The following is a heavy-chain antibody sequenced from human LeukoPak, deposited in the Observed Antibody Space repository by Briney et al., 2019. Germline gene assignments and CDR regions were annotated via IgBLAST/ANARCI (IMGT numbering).Heavy chain of an antibody. CDR2: IYYSGST. D-gene: IGHD5-18*01. CDR1: GGSISSYY. Sequence: SEALSLTCTVSGGSISSYYWSWIRQPPGKGLEWIGYIYYSGSTNYNPSLKSRVTISVDTSKNQFSLKLSSVTAADTAVYYCARGGYSYVDYWGQGTLVTVSS. J-gene: IGHJ4*02. CDR3: ARGGYSYVDY. V-gene: IGHV4-59*01.